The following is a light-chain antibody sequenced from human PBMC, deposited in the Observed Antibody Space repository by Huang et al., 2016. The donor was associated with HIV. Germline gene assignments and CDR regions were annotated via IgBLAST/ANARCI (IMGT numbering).Light chain of an antibody. CDR2: AAS. Sequence: IQLTQSPSSLSASVGDRVTITCRASQAISSYLAWYQQKPGKAPKLLIYAASTLQSGVPSRFSGSGSGTDFTLTISSLQPEDFAIYYCQQLNSYPRTFGQGTKVEIK. CDR3: QQLNSYPRT. CDR1: QAISSY. V-gene: IGKV1-9*01. J-gene: IGKJ1*01.